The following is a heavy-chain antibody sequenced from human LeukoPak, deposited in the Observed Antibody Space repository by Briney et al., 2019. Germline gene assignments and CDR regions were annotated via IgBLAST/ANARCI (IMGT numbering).Heavy chain of an antibody. CDR1: GDSLSSYY. CDR2: IYYSGST. J-gene: IGHJ3*02. V-gene: IGHV4-59*01. CDR3: ARDRQLDDAFDI. D-gene: IGHD1-1*01. Sequence: SETLSLTCTVSGDSLSSYYWSWIRQPPGKGLERIGYIYYSGSTNYNPSLKSRVTISVDTSKNQFSLKLSSVTAADTAVYYCARDRQLDDAFDIWGQGAMVTVSS.